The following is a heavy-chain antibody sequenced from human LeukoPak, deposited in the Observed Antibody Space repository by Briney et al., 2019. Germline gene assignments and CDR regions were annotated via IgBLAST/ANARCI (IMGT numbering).Heavy chain of an antibody. Sequence: ASVKVSCKASGYTFTSYDINWVRQATGQGLEWMGWMNPNSGNTGYAQKFQGRVTMTRNTSTSTAYMELRSLRSDDTAVYYCARWGYSSGSLDYWGQGTLVTVSS. CDR2: MNPNSGNT. CDR3: ARWGYSSGSLDY. CDR1: GYTFTSYD. J-gene: IGHJ4*02. V-gene: IGHV1-8*01. D-gene: IGHD6-19*01.